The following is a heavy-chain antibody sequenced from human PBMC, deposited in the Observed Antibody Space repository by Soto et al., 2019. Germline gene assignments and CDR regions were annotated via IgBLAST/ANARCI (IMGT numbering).Heavy chain of an antibody. CDR3: ARVPEDWFDP. V-gene: IGHV4-34*01. Sequence: PSETLSLTCAVYGGSFSGYYWSWIRQPPGKGLEWIGEINHSGSTNYNPSLKSRVTISVDTSKNQFSLKLSSVTAADTAVYYCARVPEDWFDPWGQGTLVTVSS. CDR2: INHSGST. CDR1: GGSFSGYY. J-gene: IGHJ5*02.